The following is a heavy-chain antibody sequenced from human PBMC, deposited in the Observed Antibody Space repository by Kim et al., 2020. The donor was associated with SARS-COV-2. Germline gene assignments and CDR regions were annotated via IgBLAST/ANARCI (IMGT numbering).Heavy chain of an antibody. CDR1: GYSFTSYW. CDR2: IYPGDSDT. J-gene: IGHJ3*02. D-gene: IGHD3-3*01. V-gene: IGHV5-51*01. CDR3: ARQTRDFWSGEAPKLSSGKDAFDI. Sequence: GESLKISCKGSGYSFTSYWIGWVRQMPGKGLEWMGIIYPGDSDTRYSPSFQGQVTIAADKSISTAYLQWSSLKASDTAMYYCARQTRDFWSGEAPKLSSGKDAFDIWGQGTMVTVSS.